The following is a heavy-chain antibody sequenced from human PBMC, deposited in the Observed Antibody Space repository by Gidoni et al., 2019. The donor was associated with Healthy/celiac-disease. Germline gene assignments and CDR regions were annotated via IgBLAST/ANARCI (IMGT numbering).Heavy chain of an antibody. J-gene: IGHJ5*02. Sequence: QVQLVQSGAEVKKPGASVKVSCKASGYTFTSSGISWVRQAPGQGLEWMGWISAYNGNTNYAQKLQGRVTMTTDTSTSTAYMELRSLRSDDTAVYYCARDSVRLGELSLPSYFEPWGQGTLVTVSS. CDR3: ARDSVRLGELSLPSYFEP. CDR2: ISAYNGNT. V-gene: IGHV1-18*01. D-gene: IGHD3-16*02. CDR1: GYTFTSSG.